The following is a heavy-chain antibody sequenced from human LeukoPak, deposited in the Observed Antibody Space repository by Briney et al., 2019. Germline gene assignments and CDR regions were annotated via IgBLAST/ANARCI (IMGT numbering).Heavy chain of an antibody. D-gene: IGHD4-11*01. CDR1: GGSIRSYY. CDR3: ARFTVTTETYYFDY. J-gene: IGHJ4*02. Sequence: SSETLSLTCTVSGGSIRSYYWSWIRQPPGKGLEWIGEINHSGSTNYNPSLKSRVTISVDTSKNQFSLKLSSVTAADTAVYYCARFTVTTETYYFDYWGQGTLVTVSS. CDR2: INHSGST. V-gene: IGHV4-34*01.